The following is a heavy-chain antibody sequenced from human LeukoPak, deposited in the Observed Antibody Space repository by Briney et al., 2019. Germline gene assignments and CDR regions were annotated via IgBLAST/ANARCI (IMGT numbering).Heavy chain of an antibody. Sequence: GGSLRLSCAASGLTVSSNCMSWVRQAPGKGLEWVSLIYSGGSTYYTDSVKGRFTISRDNSKNTLYLQMNSLRAEDTAVYYCARDRNVLLWFGELQGPGAFDIWGQGTMVTVSS. J-gene: IGHJ3*02. D-gene: IGHD3-10*01. CDR1: GLTVSSNC. CDR2: IYSGGST. V-gene: IGHV3-53*01. CDR3: ARDRNVLLWFGELQGPGAFDI.